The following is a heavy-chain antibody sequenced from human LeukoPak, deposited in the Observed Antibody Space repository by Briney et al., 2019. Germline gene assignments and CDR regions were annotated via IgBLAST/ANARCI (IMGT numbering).Heavy chain of an antibody. J-gene: IGHJ4*02. D-gene: IGHD3-3*01. V-gene: IGHV3-23*01. Sequence: PGGSLRLSCAASRFSFSNYAMSWVRQAPGKGLEWGSTIGGSGGSTYYADSVKGRFTISRDNSKNTLYLQMNSLRAEDTAVYYCAKGGPFGVLTPYYFDYWDQGTLVTVSS. CDR2: IGGSGGST. CDR1: RFSFSNYA. CDR3: AKGGPFGVLTPYYFDY.